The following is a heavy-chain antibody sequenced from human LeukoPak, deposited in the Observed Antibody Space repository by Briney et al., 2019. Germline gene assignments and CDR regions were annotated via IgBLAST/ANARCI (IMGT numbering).Heavy chain of an antibody. CDR3: ARGQPSGSFDY. CDR2: ISSSSSYI. V-gene: IGHV3-21*01. Sequence: GGSLRLSCAASGFTVSSYSMNWVRQAPGKGLEWVSSISSSSSYIYYADSVKGRFTISRDNAKNSLYLQMNSLRAEDTAVYYCARGQPSGSFDYWGQGTLVTVSS. CDR1: GFTVSSYS. D-gene: IGHD1-26*01. J-gene: IGHJ4*02.